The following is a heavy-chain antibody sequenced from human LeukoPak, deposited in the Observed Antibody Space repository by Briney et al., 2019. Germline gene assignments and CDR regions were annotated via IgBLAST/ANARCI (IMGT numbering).Heavy chain of an antibody. CDR3: ARDQLAYSGYDALFDY. V-gene: IGHV3-30*04. Sequence: GRSLRLSCAASGFTFNSYAIHWVRQAPGKGLEWVAVISYDGSNKYYADSVKGRFTISRDNSKNTLYLQLNSLRPEDTAVYYCARDQLAYSGYDALFDYWGQGTLVTVPS. D-gene: IGHD5-12*01. J-gene: IGHJ4*02. CDR2: ISYDGSNK. CDR1: GFTFNSYA.